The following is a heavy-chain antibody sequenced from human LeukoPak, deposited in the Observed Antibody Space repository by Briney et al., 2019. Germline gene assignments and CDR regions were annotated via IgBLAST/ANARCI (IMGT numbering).Heavy chain of an antibody. D-gene: IGHD4-17*01. V-gene: IGHV1-18*01. CDR1: GYTFTSYG. CDR3: ATRILGYGDYFDY. Sequence: GASVKVSCKASGYTFTSYGIIWVRQAPGQGLEGMGWSSTYNGNTNYAQKLQGRVTMTTDTSTSTAYTQLRSLRSAATTVYYCATRILGYGDYFDYWGHGTPVTVSS. CDR2: SSTYNGNT. J-gene: IGHJ4*01.